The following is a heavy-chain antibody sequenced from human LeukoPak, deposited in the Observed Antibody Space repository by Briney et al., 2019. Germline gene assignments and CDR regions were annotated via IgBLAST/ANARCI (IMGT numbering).Heavy chain of an antibody. Sequence: GGSLRLSCVVSGFTFSDYFLDWVRQAPGKGLEWVGRSRNKAKSYTTEYAASVKGRFTISRDDSKNSPYLQMNSLKTEDTAVYYCVRVGSVAGSDYLDYWGQGTLVTVSS. D-gene: IGHD6-19*01. CDR2: SRNKAKSYTT. V-gene: IGHV3-72*01. CDR3: VRVGSVAGSDYLDY. J-gene: IGHJ4*02. CDR1: GFTFSDYF.